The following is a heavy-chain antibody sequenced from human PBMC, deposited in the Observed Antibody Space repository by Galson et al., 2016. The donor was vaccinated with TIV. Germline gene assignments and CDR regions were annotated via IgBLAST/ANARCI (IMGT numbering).Heavy chain of an antibody. J-gene: IGHJ5*01. D-gene: IGHD3-10*01. CDR2: ISHDENNK. V-gene: IGHV3-30-3*01. Sequence: GFTFSKNDMHWVRQAPGKGLEWVAVISHDENNKYYSDSVKGRFTTSRENYKSTTYLQMNLLKTEDTAVYYCARDTASVYGRGSLLDSWGQGILVTVSS. CDR1: GFTFSKND. CDR3: ARDTASVYGRGSLLDS.